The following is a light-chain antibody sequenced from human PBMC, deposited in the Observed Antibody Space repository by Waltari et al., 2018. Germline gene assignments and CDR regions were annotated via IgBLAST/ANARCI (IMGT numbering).Light chain of an antibody. V-gene: IGLV1-40*01. Sequence: QSVLTQPPSVSGAPGQRVTLACTGSSSNIGAVYDVHWYQQLPGTAPKLLISGKGNRPSGVPDRFSGSKSVTSASLAITGLQAEDEADYYCQSYDSSLSGYVFGTGTKVTVL. CDR3: QSYDSSLSGYV. CDR1: SSNIGAVYD. CDR2: GKG. J-gene: IGLJ1*01.